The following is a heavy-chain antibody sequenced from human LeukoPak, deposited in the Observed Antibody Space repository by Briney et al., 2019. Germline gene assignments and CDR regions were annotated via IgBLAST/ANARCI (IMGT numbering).Heavy chain of an antibody. CDR2: INHSGST. CDR1: GGSFSGYY. D-gene: IGHD3-22*01. Sequence: SSETLSLTCAVYGGSFSGYYWSWIRQPPGKGLEWIGEINHSGSTNYNPSLKSRVTISVDTSKNQFSLKLSSVTAADTAVYYCARGDYYDSSGYYYVPQDAFDIWGQGTMVTVSS. CDR3: ARGDYYDSSGYYYVPQDAFDI. V-gene: IGHV4-34*01. J-gene: IGHJ3*02.